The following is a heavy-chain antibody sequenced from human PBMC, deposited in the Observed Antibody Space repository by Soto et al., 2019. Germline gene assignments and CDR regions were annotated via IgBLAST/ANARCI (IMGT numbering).Heavy chain of an antibody. Sequence: VQLVESGGGVVQPRRSLRLSCAASGFTFRDDAMHWVRQAPGKGLEWVAVVSHDGRNTHYADSVKGRFTISRDSSKNPVSLEMTSLRAEDTAVYYCAKGRRQWLVTSDFNYWGQGALVTVSS. CDR2: VSHDGRNT. D-gene: IGHD6-19*01. CDR1: GFTFRDDA. CDR3: AKGRRQWLVTSDFNY. J-gene: IGHJ4*02. V-gene: IGHV3-30*18.